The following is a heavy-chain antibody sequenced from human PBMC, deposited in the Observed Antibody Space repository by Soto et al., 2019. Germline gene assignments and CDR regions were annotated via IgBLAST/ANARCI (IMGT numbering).Heavy chain of an antibody. V-gene: IGHV5-51*01. CDR3: VRPDRNGWYDH. CDR2: IYPANSDT. CDR1: GYSFTSYW. J-gene: IGHJ5*02. D-gene: IGHD2-15*01. Sequence: GESLKISCKTSGYSFTSYWIGWVRQMPGKGLEWVGLIYPANSDTRYSPSFQGQVTVSADKSIGTAYLQWSSLKASDTAMYYCVRPDRNGWYDHWGQGTLVTVSS.